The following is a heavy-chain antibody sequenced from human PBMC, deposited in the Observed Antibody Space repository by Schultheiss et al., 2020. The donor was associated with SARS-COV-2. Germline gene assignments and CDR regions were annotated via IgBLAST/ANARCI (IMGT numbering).Heavy chain of an antibody. Sequence: GGSLRLSCAASGFTFSSYSMNWVRQAPGKGLEWVSAISGSGGSTYYADSVKGRFTISRDNAKNSLYLQMNSLRAEDTAVYYCARETMYSSGWGHYYYMDVWGKGTTVTVSS. CDR3: ARETMYSSGWGHYYYMDV. V-gene: IGHV3-21*01. CDR1: GFTFSSYS. CDR2: ISGSGGST. J-gene: IGHJ6*03. D-gene: IGHD6-19*01.